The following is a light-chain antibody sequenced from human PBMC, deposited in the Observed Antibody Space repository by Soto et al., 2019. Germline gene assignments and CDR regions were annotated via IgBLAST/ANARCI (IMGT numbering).Light chain of an antibody. J-gene: IGLJ1*01. Sequence: QSLLTEPPSSSGTPGQRVTISCSGSISNIGSNTVNWYQQLPGTAPKLLIYSNNQRPSGVPDRFSGSKSGTSASLAISGLQSEDEADYYCAAWDDSLNGYVFRTGTKVTVL. V-gene: IGLV1-44*01. CDR2: SNN. CDR3: AAWDDSLNGYV. CDR1: ISNIGSNT.